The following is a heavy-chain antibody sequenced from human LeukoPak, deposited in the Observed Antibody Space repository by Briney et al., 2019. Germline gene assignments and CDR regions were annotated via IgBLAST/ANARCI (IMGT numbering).Heavy chain of an antibody. CDR3: ARGGKWLRLYNWFDP. CDR2: INHSGST. J-gene: IGHJ5*02. D-gene: IGHD5-12*01. CDR1: DGSLSGDY. V-gene: IGHV4-34*01. Sequence: EPMCLTCAVYDGSLSGDYWSWIRQHPGKGLEWIGEINHSGSTNYNPSLKSRVTISVDTSKNQFSLKLSSVTAADTAVYYCARGGKWLRLYNWFDPWGQGTLVTVSS.